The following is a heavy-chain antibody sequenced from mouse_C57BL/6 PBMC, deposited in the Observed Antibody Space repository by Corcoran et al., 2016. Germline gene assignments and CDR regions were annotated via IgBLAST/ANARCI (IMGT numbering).Heavy chain of an antibody. Sequence: QIQLVQSGPELKKPGETVKISCKASGYTFTTYGMSWVKQAPGKGLKWMGWINTYSGVPTYADDFKGRFAFSLETSVSTAYLRINNLKNEDTATYCCARWGSTALDYWGQGTTLTVSS. J-gene: IGHJ2*01. CDR1: GYTFTTYG. CDR3: ARWGSTALDY. D-gene: IGHD1-1*01. V-gene: IGHV9-3*01. CDR2: INTYSGVP.